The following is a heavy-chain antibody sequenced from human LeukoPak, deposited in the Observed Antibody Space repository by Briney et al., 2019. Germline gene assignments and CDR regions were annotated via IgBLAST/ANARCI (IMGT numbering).Heavy chain of an antibody. CDR2: IYYSGST. Sequence: SETLSLTCTVSGGSISSYYWSWIRQPPGKGLEWIGYIYYSGSTNYNPSLKSRVTISVDTSKNQFSLKLSSVTAADMAVYYCAKEGTYTYGASDFDYWGQGTLVTVSS. V-gene: IGHV4-59*12. CDR3: AKEGTYTYGASDFDY. D-gene: IGHD4/OR15-4a*01. J-gene: IGHJ4*02. CDR1: GGSISSYY.